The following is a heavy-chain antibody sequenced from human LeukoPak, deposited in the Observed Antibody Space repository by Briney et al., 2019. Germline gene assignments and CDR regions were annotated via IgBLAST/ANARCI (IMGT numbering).Heavy chain of an antibody. D-gene: IGHD3-10*01. Sequence: PSQTLSLTCTVFYDSISSGGYYWSWIRQPPGKGLEWIGYVYHSGTAYYNPSLKSRVSMSVDRSRNQFSLNLNSVTAADTAVYYCARDWRGIKEDWGQGTLVTVSS. V-gene: IGHV4-30-2*01. CDR1: YDSISSGGYY. CDR3: ARDWRGIKED. J-gene: IGHJ4*02. CDR2: VYHSGTA.